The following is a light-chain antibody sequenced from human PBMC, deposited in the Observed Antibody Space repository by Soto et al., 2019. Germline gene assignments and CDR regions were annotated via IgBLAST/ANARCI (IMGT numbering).Light chain of an antibody. CDR3: QQLNSFPIS. Sequence: IQLTQSPSSLSASVGDRVTITCRASQAINIFLAWYQQKSGKAPKLLIYGTSTLQSGVSSRFSGSGSRTDFTLTISGLQPEDFATSYCQQLNSFPISFGPGTKVDIK. V-gene: IGKV1-9*01. CDR2: GTS. CDR1: QAINIF. J-gene: IGKJ3*01.